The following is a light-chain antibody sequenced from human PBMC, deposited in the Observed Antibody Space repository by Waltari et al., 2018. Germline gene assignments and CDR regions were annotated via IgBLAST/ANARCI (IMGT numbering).Light chain of an antibody. V-gene: IGLV2-23*02. J-gene: IGLJ1*01. Sequence: QSGLTQTASVSGSPGRSITISCTGTSSDVGNYNLVSWYQQYPGKAPKLMVYEVTKRTSGVSDRFSGSKSGNTASLTIYGLQSEDEADYYCCSYAGLGIYVFGTGTKVTVL. CDR3: CSYAGLGIYV. CDR2: EVT. CDR1: SSDVGNYNL.